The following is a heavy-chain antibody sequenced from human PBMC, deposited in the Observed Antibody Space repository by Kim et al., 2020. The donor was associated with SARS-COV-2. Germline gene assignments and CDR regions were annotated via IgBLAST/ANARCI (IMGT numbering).Heavy chain of an antibody. D-gene: IGHD6-13*01. Sequence: ASVKVSCKVSGYTLTELSMHWVRQAPGKGLEWMGGFDPEDGETIYAQKFQGRVTMTEDTSTDTAYMELSSLRSEDTAVYYCATVGPSSWYPLYFDYWGQGTLVTVSS. CDR1: GYTLTELS. CDR3: ATVGPSSWYPLYFDY. V-gene: IGHV1-24*01. J-gene: IGHJ4*02. CDR2: FDPEDGET.